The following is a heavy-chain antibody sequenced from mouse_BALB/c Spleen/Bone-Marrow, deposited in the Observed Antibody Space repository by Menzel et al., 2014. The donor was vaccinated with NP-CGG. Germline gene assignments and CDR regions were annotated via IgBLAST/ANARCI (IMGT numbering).Heavy chain of an antibody. Sequence: VKLMESGAELVRPGASVKLSCKASGYTFTSYWINWVKQRPGQGLEWIGNIYPSDSYTNYNQKFKDKATLTVDKSSSTAYMQLSSPTSEDSAVHYCTRAGATVPFDYWGQGTTLTVSS. J-gene: IGHJ2*01. CDR3: TRAGATVPFDY. D-gene: IGHD1-1*01. V-gene: IGHV1S126*01. CDR2: IYPSDSYT. CDR1: GYTFTSYW.